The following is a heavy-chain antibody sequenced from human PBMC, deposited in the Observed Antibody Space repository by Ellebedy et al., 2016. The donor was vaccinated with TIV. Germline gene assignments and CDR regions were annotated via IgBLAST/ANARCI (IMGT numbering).Heavy chain of an antibody. Sequence: LRLXCAVSGGSISSGGYSWSWIRQPPGKGLEWIGYIYHSGSTYYNPSLKSRVTISVDRSKNQFSLKLSSVTAADTAVYYCARGGVYFGSGSFDYWGQGTLVTVSS. V-gene: IGHV4-30-2*01. CDR1: GGSISSGGYS. CDR3: ARGGVYFGSGSFDY. D-gene: IGHD3-10*01. CDR2: IYHSGST. J-gene: IGHJ4*02.